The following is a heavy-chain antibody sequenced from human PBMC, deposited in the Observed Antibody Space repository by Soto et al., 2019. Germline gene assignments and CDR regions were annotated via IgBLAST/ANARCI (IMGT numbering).Heavy chain of an antibody. J-gene: IGHJ4*02. CDR1: GFTFISYS. Sequence: GGSLRLSCAASGFTFISYSMNWVRQAPGKGLEWLSFISSTGSYIYYADSVSGRFTISRDNARNSLSLQMNSLRVEDTAVYYCARDHPHCSGGSCFLPFDFWGQGTRVTVSS. CDR3: ARDHPHCSGGSCFLPFDF. CDR2: ISSTGSYI. D-gene: IGHD2-15*01. V-gene: IGHV3-21*01.